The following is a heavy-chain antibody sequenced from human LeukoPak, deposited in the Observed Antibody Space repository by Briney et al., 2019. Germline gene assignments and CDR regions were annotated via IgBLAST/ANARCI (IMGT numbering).Heavy chain of an antibody. J-gene: IGHJ5*01. CDR3: ASSPRLTTSWFLFDS. CDR2: VYYSGST. CDR1: GGSISGYY. D-gene: IGHD2-2*01. V-gene: IGHV4-59*08. Sequence: PSETLSLTCTVSGGSISGYYWTWIRQPPGKGLEWIGYVYYSGSTNYNPSLKTRLHLSVDTSKNRFSLKLSSVTAADTAVYYCASSPRLTTSWFLFDSWGHGTLVTVSS.